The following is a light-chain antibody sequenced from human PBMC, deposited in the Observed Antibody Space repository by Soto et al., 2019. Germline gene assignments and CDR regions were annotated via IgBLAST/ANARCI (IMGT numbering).Light chain of an antibody. CDR2: DAS. J-gene: IGKJ2*01. CDR3: QHYNGYPYT. V-gene: IGKV1-5*01. CDR1: QSIDNW. Sequence: DIQMTQSPSPLSAPIGDRVTITCRASQSIDNWLAWYQQKPGKAPQLLIYDASRVKTGVPSRFTASGSGTELTLTINTLQADDSATYFCQHYNGYPYTFGPGTKVDIK.